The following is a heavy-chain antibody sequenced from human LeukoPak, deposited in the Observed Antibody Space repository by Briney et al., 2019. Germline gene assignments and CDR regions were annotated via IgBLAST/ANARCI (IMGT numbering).Heavy chain of an antibody. CDR3: ARGVHFDY. CDR1: GGSISSYY. Sequence: SETLSLTCTVSGGSISSYYWSWIRQPPGKGLEWIGYIYYSGSTNYNPSLKSRVTISVDTSKNQFSLKLSSVTAADTAVYYCARGVHFDYWGQGTLVTVSS. V-gene: IGHV4-59*12. J-gene: IGHJ4*02. D-gene: IGHD1-1*01. CDR2: IYYSGST.